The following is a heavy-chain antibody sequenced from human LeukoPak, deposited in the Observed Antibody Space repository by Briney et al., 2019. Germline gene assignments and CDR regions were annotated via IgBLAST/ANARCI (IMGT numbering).Heavy chain of an antibody. CDR3: ARSTRGALGWLDP. CDR1: GYSFTTYW. J-gene: IGHJ5*02. Sequence: GESLKISSKTSGYSFTTYWIGWVRQMPGTRLKGLGIIYPGDSDTRYSPSFQGQVTISAVKSISTAYLQWSSLKASDTAMYYCARSTRGALGWLDPWGQGTLVTVSS. V-gene: IGHV5-51*01. D-gene: IGHD2-8*02. CDR2: IYPGDSDT.